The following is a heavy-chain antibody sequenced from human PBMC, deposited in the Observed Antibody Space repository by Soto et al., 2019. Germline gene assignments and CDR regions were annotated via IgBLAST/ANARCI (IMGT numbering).Heavy chain of an antibody. D-gene: IGHD3-3*01. CDR1: GGSISSGDYY. Sequence: SETLSLTCTVSGGSISSGDYYWSWIRQPPGKGLEWIGYIYYRGSTYYNPSLKSRVTISVDTSKNQFSLKLSSVTAADTAVYYCARERLTIFWSGYYSCWFDPWGQGTLVTVSS. CDR3: ARERLTIFWSGYYSCWFDP. V-gene: IGHV4-30-4*01. CDR2: IYYRGST. J-gene: IGHJ5*02.